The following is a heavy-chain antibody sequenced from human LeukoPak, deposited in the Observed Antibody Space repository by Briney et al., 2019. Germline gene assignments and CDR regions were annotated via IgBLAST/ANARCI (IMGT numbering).Heavy chain of an antibody. Sequence: VASVKVSFKASGYTFTGYFMHWVRQAPGQELEWMGWINPNSGGTNYAQKFQGRVTMTRDTSISTAYMELSRLRSDDTAVYYCARQELVDIVATTYWGQGTLVTVSS. CDR2: INPNSGGT. V-gene: IGHV1-2*02. CDR1: GYTFTGYF. CDR3: ARQELVDIVATTY. D-gene: IGHD5-12*01. J-gene: IGHJ4*02.